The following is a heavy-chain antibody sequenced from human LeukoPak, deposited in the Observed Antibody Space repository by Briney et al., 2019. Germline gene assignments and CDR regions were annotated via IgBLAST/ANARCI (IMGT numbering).Heavy chain of an antibody. CDR1: GFTFSNAW. D-gene: IGHD6-13*01. V-gene: IGHV3-15*01. CDR3: TTTNTSTWYWFDP. Sequence: GGSLRLSCAASGFTFSNAWMTWVRQAPGKGLEWVGRIKSKTDDGTTDYAAPVKGRFTISRDDSKNTVYLQMNSLQTEDTAVCYCTTTNTSTWYWFDPWGQGTLVTVSS. CDR2: IKSKTDDGTT. J-gene: IGHJ5*02.